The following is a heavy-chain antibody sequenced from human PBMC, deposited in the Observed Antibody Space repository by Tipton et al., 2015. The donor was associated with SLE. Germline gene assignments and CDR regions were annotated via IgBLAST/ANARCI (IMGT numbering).Heavy chain of an antibody. Sequence: TLSLTCNVSGGSISSHYWTWIRQPPGKGLEWIGYVYYSGSTNYNPALKSRVTISVDTSKNQFSLKLNSVTAADTAIYYCARDTYDSSGYYYSFDHWGQGALVTVSS. CDR3: ARDTYDSSGYYYSFDH. CDR2: VYYSGST. D-gene: IGHD3-22*01. V-gene: IGHV4-59*11. CDR1: GGSISSHY. J-gene: IGHJ4*02.